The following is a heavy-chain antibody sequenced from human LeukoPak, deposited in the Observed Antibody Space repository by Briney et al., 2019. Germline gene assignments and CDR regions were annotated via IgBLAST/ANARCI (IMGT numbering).Heavy chain of an antibody. CDR2: IYTSGST. Sequence: PSETLSLTCTVSGGSISSYYWSWIRQPAGKGLEWIGRIYTSGSTYYNPSLKSRVTISVDTSKNQFSLKLSSVTAADTAVYYCARGYYDSSGYYYGRRDDAFDIWGQGTMVTVSS. D-gene: IGHD3-22*01. CDR1: GGSISSYY. J-gene: IGHJ3*02. V-gene: IGHV4-4*07. CDR3: ARGYYDSSGYYYGRRDDAFDI.